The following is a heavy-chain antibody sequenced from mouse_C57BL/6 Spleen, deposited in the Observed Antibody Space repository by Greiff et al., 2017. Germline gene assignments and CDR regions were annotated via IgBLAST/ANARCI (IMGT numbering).Heavy chain of an antibody. CDR1: GYSITSGYY. CDR2: ISYDGSN. D-gene: IGHD1-1*01. Sequence: EVQLQESGPGLVKPSQSLSLTCSVTGYSITSGYYWNWIRQFPGNKLEWMGYISYDGSNNYNPSLKNRISITRDTSKNQFFLKLNSVTTEDTATYYCARYDGSIDYFDYWGQGTTLTVSS. V-gene: IGHV3-6*01. CDR3: ARYDGSIDYFDY. J-gene: IGHJ2*01.